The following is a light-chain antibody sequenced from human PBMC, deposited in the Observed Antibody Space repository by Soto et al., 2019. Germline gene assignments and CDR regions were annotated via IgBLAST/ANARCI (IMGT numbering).Light chain of an antibody. CDR1: SSNIGSNT. CDR3: AAWDDSLNAHYV. J-gene: IGLJ1*01. CDR2: SNN. Sequence: QSALNQPPSASGTPGQRVTISCSGSSSNIGSNTVNWYQQLPGTAPKLLIYSNNQRPSGVPDRFSGSKSGTSASLAISGLQSEDEADYYCAAWDDSLNAHYVFGTGTKVTVL. V-gene: IGLV1-44*01.